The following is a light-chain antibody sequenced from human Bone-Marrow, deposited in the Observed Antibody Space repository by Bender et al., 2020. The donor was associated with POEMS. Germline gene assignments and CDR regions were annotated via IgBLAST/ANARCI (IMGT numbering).Light chain of an antibody. Sequence: SYELTQPPSVSVSPGQTARITCSGDALADQYAYWYQQKPGQAPVLVIYQNNKRPSGIPERFSGSNSGNTATLTISGNQTMDEADYYCQSWDRGIPYVFGGGTKLTVL. CDR1: ALADQY. V-gene: IGLV3-1*01. J-gene: IGLJ2*01. CDR2: QNN. CDR3: QSWDRGIPYV.